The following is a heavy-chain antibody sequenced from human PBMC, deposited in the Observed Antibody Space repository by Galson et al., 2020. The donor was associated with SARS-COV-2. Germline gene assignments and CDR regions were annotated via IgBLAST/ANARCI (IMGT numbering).Heavy chain of an antibody. CDR2: INHRGST. D-gene: IGHD4-17*01. J-gene: IGHJ6*02. CDR3: ARGTTVTTFFYYYYGMDV. Sequence: SQTLSLTCAVYGGSLSGYYWSWIRQHPGKGLEWLGEINHRGSTNYNPSLTRRVTISVDTSKNQFSLKLSSVTAADTAVYYCARGTTVTTFFYYYYGMDVWGQGTTVTVSS. CDR1: GGSLSGYY. V-gene: IGHV4-34*01.